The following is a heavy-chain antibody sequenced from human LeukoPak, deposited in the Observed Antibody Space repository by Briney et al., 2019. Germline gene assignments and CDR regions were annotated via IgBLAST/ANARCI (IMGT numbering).Heavy chain of an antibody. CDR2: VHLSGAT. Sequence: SETLSLTCAVSGGSITTTNWWSWVRQPPGKGLEWIGEVHLSGATNYNPSLESRVSMSIDKSKSHLSLEVTSVTAADTAIYYCTRESGAFSPFGFWGQGTLLTVSS. J-gene: IGHJ4*02. V-gene: IGHV4-4*02. D-gene: IGHD1-26*01. CDR3: TRESGAFSPFGF. CDR1: GGSITTTNW.